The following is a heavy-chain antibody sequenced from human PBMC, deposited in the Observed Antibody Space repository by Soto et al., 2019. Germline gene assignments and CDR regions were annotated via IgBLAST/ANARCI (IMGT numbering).Heavy chain of an antibody. J-gene: IGHJ4*02. CDR2: MLYSGST. D-gene: IGHD3-16*01. CDR3: AGYRGGVGGRGS. CDR1: GGSVTDDPYH. V-gene: IGHV4-61*01. Sequence: QVQLQESGPGLVKPSETLSLTCTVSGGSVTDDPYHWSWIRQPPGKGLEWIGYMLYSGSTKYNPSLQSRVAISRDTSKNQFSLRLSSATASDTAVYYCAGYRGGVGGRGSWGQGNLVTVSS.